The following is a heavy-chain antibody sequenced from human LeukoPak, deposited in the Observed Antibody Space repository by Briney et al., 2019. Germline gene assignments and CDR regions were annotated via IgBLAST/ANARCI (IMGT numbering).Heavy chain of an antibody. V-gene: IGHV3-23*01. CDR3: ARDQSGSGDLFDY. CDR1: GFTFSSYA. CDR2: ISGSGGST. J-gene: IGHJ4*02. D-gene: IGHD1-26*01. Sequence: GGSLRLSCAASGFTFSSYAMSWVRQAPGKGLEWVSAISGSGGSTYYADSVKGRFTISRDNSKNTLYLQMNSLRAEDTAVYYCARDQSGSGDLFDYWGQGTLVTVSS.